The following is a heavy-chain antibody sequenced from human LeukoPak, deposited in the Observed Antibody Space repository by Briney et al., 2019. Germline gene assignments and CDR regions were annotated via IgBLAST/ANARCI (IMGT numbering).Heavy chain of an antibody. CDR2: IKQDGSEK. J-gene: IGHJ4*01. CDR3: ARENPHGEHAFYH. D-gene: IGHD1/OR15-1a*01. CDR1: GFTFDNHW. V-gene: IGHV3-7*01. Sequence: PGGSLRLSCAASGFTFDNHWMSWVRQAPGKGLEWVANIKQDGSEKYYVDSVKGRFTISRDNAKNSLYLQMNSLRADDTAVYYWARENPHGEHAFYHWGQGTPVT.